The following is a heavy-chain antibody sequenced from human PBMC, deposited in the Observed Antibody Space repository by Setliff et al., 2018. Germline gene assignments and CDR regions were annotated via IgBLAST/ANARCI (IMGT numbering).Heavy chain of an antibody. CDR3: AGANDYSSGWYFYYYGMDV. Sequence: GESLKISCKASGYTFTSYGISWVRQAPGQGLEWMGWISAYNGNTNYAQKLQGRVTMTTDTSTSTAYMELRSLRSDDTAVYYCAGANDYSSGWYFYYYGMDVWGQGTTVTVSS. D-gene: IGHD6-19*01. CDR1: GYTFTSYG. V-gene: IGHV1-18*01. J-gene: IGHJ6*02. CDR2: ISAYNGNT.